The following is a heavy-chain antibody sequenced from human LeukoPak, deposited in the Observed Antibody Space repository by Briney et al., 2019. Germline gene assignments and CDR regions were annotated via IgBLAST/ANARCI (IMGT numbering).Heavy chain of an antibody. D-gene: IGHD4-11*01. CDR2: IYYSGST. V-gene: IGHV4-39*01. CDR1: GGSISSSNYY. Sequence: SETLSPTCSVSGGSISSSNYYWGWIRQSPGRGLEWIGSIYYSGSTYYNPSLKSRLTISVDTSKNQFSLKLSSVAAADTAVYYCVRQKITTSDYWGQGNMVTVSS. CDR3: VRQKITTSDY. J-gene: IGHJ4*02.